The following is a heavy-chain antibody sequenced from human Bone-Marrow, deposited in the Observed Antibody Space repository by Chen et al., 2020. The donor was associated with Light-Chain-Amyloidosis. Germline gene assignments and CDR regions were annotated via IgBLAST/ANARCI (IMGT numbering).Heavy chain of an antibody. Sequence: EVQLEQSGPEVKKPGESLKISCKGSGYTFPNYWIGWVRQVPGKGLEWMGVIYPDDSDARYSPSFEGQVTISADKSLTPAYLQWRSLKASDTAMYYCARRRDGYNFDYWGQGTLVTVSS. CDR2: IYPDDSDA. CDR3: ARRRDGYNFDY. V-gene: IGHV5-51*01. CDR1: GYTFPNYW. J-gene: IGHJ4*02. D-gene: IGHD5-12*01.